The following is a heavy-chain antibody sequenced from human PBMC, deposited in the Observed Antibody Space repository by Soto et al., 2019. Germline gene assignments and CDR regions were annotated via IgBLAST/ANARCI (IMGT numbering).Heavy chain of an antibody. D-gene: IGHD2-15*01. Sequence: GGSLRLSCAASGFTFNNFGMNWVRQAPGRGPEWVSYIGSDSTTIYYADSVKGRFTISRDNAENSLYLQMNSLRDEDTAVYYCARYCSGGSCSPSFYLYAFDVWGQGTTVTVSS. V-gene: IGHV3-48*02. J-gene: IGHJ6*02. CDR3: ARYCSGGSCSPSFYLYAFDV. CDR2: IGSDSTTI. CDR1: GFTFNNFG.